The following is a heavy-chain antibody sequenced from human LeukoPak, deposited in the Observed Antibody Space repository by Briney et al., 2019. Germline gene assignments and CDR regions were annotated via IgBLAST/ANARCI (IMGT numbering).Heavy chain of an antibody. J-gene: IGHJ6*03. CDR3: ARLGEGRTIFGVVPYYYYMDV. CDR1: GFRFSSYW. D-gene: IGHD3-3*01. CDR2: IKQDGSEK. V-gene: IGHV3-7*01. Sequence: PGGSLRLSCAASGFRFSSYWMSWVRQAPGKGLEWVANIKQDGSEKYYVDSVKGRFTISRDNAKNSLYLQMNSLRAEDTAVYYCARLGEGRTIFGVVPYYYYMDVWGKGTTVTVSS.